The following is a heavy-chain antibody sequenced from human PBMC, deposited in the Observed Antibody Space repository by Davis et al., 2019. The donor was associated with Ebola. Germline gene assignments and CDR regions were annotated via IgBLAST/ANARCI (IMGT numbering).Heavy chain of an antibody. CDR3: AKPIYNSGWKGTTGAFDI. Sequence: GGSLRLSCAASGFTFSSYSMNWVRQAPGKGLEWVSSISGSSSHIYYADSVKGRFTISRDNSKNTLSLQMNGLRAEDTSIYYCAKPIYNSGWKGTTGAFDIWGQGTMVTVSS. J-gene: IGHJ3*02. D-gene: IGHD6-19*01. CDR2: ISGSSSHI. CDR1: GFTFSSYS. V-gene: IGHV3-21*01.